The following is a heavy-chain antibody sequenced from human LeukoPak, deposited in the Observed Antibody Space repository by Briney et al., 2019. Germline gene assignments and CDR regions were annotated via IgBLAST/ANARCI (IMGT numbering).Heavy chain of an antibody. D-gene: IGHD3-10*01. CDR1: GFTFSRYI. Sequence: GGSLRLSCAASGFTFSRYIMNWVRQAPGKGLEWVSSISSSGNIIYYADSVRGRFTISRDNAKNSLYLQMNSLRAEDTAVFYCARADYYDSGSFYPLNFWGQGTLVTVSS. J-gene: IGHJ4*02. V-gene: IGHV3-21*01. CDR2: ISSSGNII. CDR3: ARADYYDSGSFYPLNF.